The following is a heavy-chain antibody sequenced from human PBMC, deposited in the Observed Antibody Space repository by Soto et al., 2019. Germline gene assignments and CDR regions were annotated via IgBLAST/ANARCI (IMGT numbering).Heavy chain of an antibody. Sequence: PGGSLRLSCAACGFTFSSYSINWVRQAPWKGMEWVSSISSSSIYIYYADSVKGRFTISRDNAKNSLYLQMNSLRAEDTAVYYCARDFYGSGSSADVWGQRTTLTVFS. J-gene: IGHJ6*02. CDR3: ARDFYGSGSSADV. D-gene: IGHD3-10*01. CDR1: GFTFSSYS. V-gene: IGHV3-21*01. CDR2: ISSSSIYI.